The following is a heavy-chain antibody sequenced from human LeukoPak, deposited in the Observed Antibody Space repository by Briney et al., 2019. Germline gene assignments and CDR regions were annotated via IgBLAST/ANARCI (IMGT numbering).Heavy chain of an antibody. CDR2: IIPIFGIA. Sequence: VASVKVSCKASGGTFSSYAISWVRQAPGQGLEWMGRIIPIFGIANYAQKFQGRVTITADKSTSTAYMELSSLRSEDTAVYYCARENRIAAAPLGYWGQGTLVTVSS. J-gene: IGHJ4*02. V-gene: IGHV1-69*04. D-gene: IGHD6-13*01. CDR3: ARENRIAAAPLGY. CDR1: GGTFSSYA.